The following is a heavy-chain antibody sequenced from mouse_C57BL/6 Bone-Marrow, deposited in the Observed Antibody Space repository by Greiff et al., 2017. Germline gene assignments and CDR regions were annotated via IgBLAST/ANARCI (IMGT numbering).Heavy chain of an antibody. CDR3: SSFDGNYFDF. V-gene: IGHV14-4*01. D-gene: IGHD2-3*01. J-gene: IGHJ2*01. CDR2: IDPEIGDI. CDR1: GFNIKDDY. Sequence: EVQLQQSGAELVRPGASVKLSCTASGFNIKDDYIHWVKQRPEQGLEWIGWIDPEIGDIEYASTFQGKATITSDTSSNTAYLQLSSLTSKDTAVYYCSSFDGNYFDFWGQGTPLTVAS.